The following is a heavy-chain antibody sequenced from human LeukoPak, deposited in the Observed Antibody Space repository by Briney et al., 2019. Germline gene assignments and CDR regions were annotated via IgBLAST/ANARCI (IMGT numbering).Heavy chain of an antibody. J-gene: IGHJ4*02. CDR1: GYTFTSYG. V-gene: IGHV1-18*01. Sequence: ASVKVSCKASGYTFTSYGISWVRQAPGQGLEWMGWISAYNGNTNYAQKLQGRVTMTTDTSTSTAYMELRSLRSDDTAVYYCARDQPLYGDYSFVYWGQGTLVTVSS. D-gene: IGHD4-17*01. CDR2: ISAYNGNT. CDR3: ARDQPLYGDYSFVY.